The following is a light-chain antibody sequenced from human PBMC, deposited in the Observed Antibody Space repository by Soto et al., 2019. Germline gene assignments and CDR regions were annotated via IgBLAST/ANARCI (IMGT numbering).Light chain of an antibody. Sequence: SYELTQPSSVSVSPGQTARITCSGDVLAKKYGRWFQQKPGLAPLLLIYKDSERPSGIPERFSGSISGTTVTLTITGAQVEDEADYYCYSAAGVFGGGTKLTVL. CDR1: VLAKKY. V-gene: IGLV3-27*01. J-gene: IGLJ2*01. CDR2: KDS. CDR3: YSAAGV.